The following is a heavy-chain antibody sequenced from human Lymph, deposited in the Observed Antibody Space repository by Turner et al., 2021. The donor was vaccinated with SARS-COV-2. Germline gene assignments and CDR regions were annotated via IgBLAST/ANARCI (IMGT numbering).Heavy chain of an antibody. CDR3: ARDRGGYGAYYYGMDV. Sequence: EVQLVESGGGLVQPGGSLRLSCAASGFTFSSYSMTWVRQAPGKGLEWVSYISISSSTIYYADSVKGRFTISRDNAKNSLYLQMNSLRDEDTAVYYCARDRGGYGAYYYGMDVWGQGTTVTVSS. V-gene: IGHV3-48*02. J-gene: IGHJ6*02. CDR2: ISISSSTI. D-gene: IGHD2-15*01. CDR1: GFTFSSYS.